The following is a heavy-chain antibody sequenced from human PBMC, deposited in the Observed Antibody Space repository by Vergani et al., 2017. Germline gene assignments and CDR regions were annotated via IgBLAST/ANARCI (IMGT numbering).Heavy chain of an antibody. J-gene: IGHJ4*02. Sequence: EVQLVESGGGLVQPGGSLRLSCAASGFTFSSYWMSWVRQAPGKGLEWVANIKQDGSEKYYVDSVKGRFTISRDNAKNSLYLQMNSLRAEDTAVYYCAKTATPTVTTWGRGPNFDYWGQGTLVTVSS. CDR3: AKTATPTVTTWGRGPNFDY. D-gene: IGHD4-17*01. CDR2: IKQDGSEK. V-gene: IGHV3-7*01. CDR1: GFTFSSYW.